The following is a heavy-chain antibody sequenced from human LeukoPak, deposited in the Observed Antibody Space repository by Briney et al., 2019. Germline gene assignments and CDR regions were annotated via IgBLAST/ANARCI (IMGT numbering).Heavy chain of an antibody. D-gene: IGHD3-22*01. CDR3: ARTITMIVVDLYNWFDP. V-gene: IGHV4-31*03. CDR2: IYYSGST. J-gene: IGHJ5*02. Sequence: PSETLSLTCTVSGGSISSGGYYWSWIRQHPGKGLEWIGYIYYSGSTYYNPSLKSRVTLSVDTSKNQFSLKLSSVTAADTAVYYCARTITMIVVDLYNWFDPWGQGTLVTVSS. CDR1: GGSISSGGYY.